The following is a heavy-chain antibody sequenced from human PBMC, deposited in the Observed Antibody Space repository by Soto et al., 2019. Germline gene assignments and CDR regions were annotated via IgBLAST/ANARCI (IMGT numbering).Heavy chain of an antibody. CDR3: ARDRITIFGVPGHIDAFDI. CDR1: GGSISSGDYY. V-gene: IGHV4-30-4*01. D-gene: IGHD3-3*01. Sequence: SETLSLTCTVSGGSISSGDYYWSWIRQPPGKGLECIGYIYYSGSTYYNPSLKSRVTISVDTSKNQFSLKLSSVTAADTAVYYCARDRITIFGVPGHIDAFDIWGQGTMVTVSS. CDR2: IYYSGST. J-gene: IGHJ3*02.